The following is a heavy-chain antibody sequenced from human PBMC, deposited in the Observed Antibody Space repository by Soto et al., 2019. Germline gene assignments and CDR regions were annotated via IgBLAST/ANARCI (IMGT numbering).Heavy chain of an antibody. Sequence: QVQLVESGGGVVQPGSSLRLSCTASGFTFSIYAMLWVRQAPGKGLEWVAVISYDGSNKYYADSVKGRFTISRDNSKNTLYLQMNSLRAEDTAVYYCARGEDIDYWGQGTLVTVSS. CDR1: GFTFSIYA. D-gene: IGHD1-26*01. V-gene: IGHV3-30-3*01. CDR2: ISYDGSNK. CDR3: ARGEDIDY. J-gene: IGHJ4*02.